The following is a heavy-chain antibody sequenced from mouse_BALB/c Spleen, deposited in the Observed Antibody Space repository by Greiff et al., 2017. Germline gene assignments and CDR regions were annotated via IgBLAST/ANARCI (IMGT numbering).Heavy chain of an antibody. CDR2: INSNGGST. V-gene: IGHV5-6-3*01. CDR3: ARDGLLRLRYAMDY. Sequence: EVKLMESGGGLVQPGGSLKLSCAASGFTFSSYGMSWVRQTPDKRLELVATINSNGGSTYYPDSVKGRFTISRDNAKNTLYLQMSSLKSEDTAMYYCARDGLLRLRYAMDYWGQGTSVTVSS. D-gene: IGHD1-2*01. J-gene: IGHJ4*01. CDR1: GFTFSSYG.